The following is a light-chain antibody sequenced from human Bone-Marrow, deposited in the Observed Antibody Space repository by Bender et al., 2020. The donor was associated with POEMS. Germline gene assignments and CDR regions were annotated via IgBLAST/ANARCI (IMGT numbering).Light chain of an antibody. CDR3: AVWDDSLNGVV. CDR1: SSNIGSNS. CDR2: ETD. V-gene: IGLV1-44*01. Sequence: QSVLTQSPSASGTPGQRVSISCSGSSSNIGSNSVSWYRQLPGTAPKLLIFETDQRPSGVPDRISASKSGTSASLAISGLQSEDESEYFCAVWDDSLNGVVFGGVTKLTVL. J-gene: IGLJ2*01.